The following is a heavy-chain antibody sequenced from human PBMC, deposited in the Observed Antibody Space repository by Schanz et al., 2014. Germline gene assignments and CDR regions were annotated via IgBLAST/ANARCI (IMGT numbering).Heavy chain of an antibody. J-gene: IGHJ3*01. V-gene: IGHV3-33*01. D-gene: IGHD3-22*01. CDR1: GFTFSSYG. CDR2: IWYDGSNK. CDR3: ARGREVVAKIFDV. Sequence: QVQLVESGGGVVQPGRSLRLSCAASGFTFSSYGMHWVRQAPGKGLEWVAIIWYDGSNKYYADSVKGRFTISRDNSKNTLFLQMSSLRAEDTAVYYCARGREVVAKIFDVWGQGTVVTVSS.